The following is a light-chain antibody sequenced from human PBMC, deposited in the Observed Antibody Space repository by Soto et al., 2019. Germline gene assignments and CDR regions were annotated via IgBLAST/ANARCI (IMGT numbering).Light chain of an antibody. J-gene: IGLJ3*02. V-gene: IGLV8-61*01. CDR3: VXYMGTGISV. Sequence: QTVVTQEPSFSVSPGRTVTLTCGLSSGSVSTSYYPSWYQLTPGQAPRTLIYSTNTRSSGVPNRFSGSILENKAALTITGAXXXXXSXYYXVXYMGTGISVFGGGTKLTVL. CDR1: SGSVSTSYY. CDR2: STN.